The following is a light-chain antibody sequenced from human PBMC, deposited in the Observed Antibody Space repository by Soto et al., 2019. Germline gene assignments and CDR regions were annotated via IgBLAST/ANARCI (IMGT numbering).Light chain of an antibody. CDR1: QGIRNG. V-gene: IGKV1-6*01. J-gene: IGKJ2*01. CDR2: AAT. CDR3: LQDYSPPYT. Sequence: AIQMTQSPSSLSASVGDRVIITYRASQGIRNGLSWYQQKPGKAPNLLIYAATILESGAPSRFSGSGSDTDFTLTISALQPEDFATYYCLQDYSPPYTFGQGTKVDLK.